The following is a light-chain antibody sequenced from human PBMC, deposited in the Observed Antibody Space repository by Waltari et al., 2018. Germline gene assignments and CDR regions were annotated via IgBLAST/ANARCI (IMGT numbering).Light chain of an antibody. J-gene: IGKJ2*01. V-gene: IGKV1-39*01. CDR1: QSISMY. CDR3: QQSYITPRT. CDR2: SVS. Sequence: DIQMTQSPASLSASVGDRVIITCRASQSISMYLNWYQQKPGKAPKLLMYSVSSLQSGVPSRFSCSGSGTDFTLTISSLQPEDFATYYCQQSYITPRTFGQGTKLEI.